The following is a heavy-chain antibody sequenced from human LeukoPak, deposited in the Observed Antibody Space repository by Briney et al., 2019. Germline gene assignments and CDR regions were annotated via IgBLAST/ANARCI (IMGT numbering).Heavy chain of an antibody. D-gene: IGHD1-26*01. J-gene: IGHJ6*02. V-gene: IGHV3-43*02. CDR1: GFTFDDYA. Sequence: GGSLRLSCAASGFTFDDYAMHWVRQAPGKGLEWVSLISGDGGSTYYADSVKGRFTISRDISKNSLYLQMNSLRTEDTALYYCAKDIGGSYYYYGMDVWGQGTAVTVSS. CDR2: ISGDGGST. CDR3: AKDIGGSYYYYGMDV.